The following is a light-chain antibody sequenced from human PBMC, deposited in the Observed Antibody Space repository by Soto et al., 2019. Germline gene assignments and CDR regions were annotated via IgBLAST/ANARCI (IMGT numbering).Light chain of an antibody. Sequence: DIQMTQSPSSLSASVGDRVTITCRASQGISNYLAWYQQKPGKVPKLLIYAASTLQSGVPSRFSGSGSGTDFTLTISSLQPEDVATYYCQKYNSATQLTFGRGTKVDIK. CDR1: QGISNY. CDR3: QKYNSATQLT. V-gene: IGKV1-27*01. CDR2: AAS. J-gene: IGKJ4*01.